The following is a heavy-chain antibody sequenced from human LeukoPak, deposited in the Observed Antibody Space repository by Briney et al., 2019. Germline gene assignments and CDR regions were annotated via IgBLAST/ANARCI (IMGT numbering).Heavy chain of an antibody. CDR1: GYTFTDYY. CDR3: ARDRDYSNTERGFDY. Sequence: EASVKVSCKTSGYTFTDYYIHWARQAPGQGLEWMGWINPNSGETNSAQKFQGRVTMTGDTSISTAYMELRRVTSDDTAVYYCARDRDYSNTERGFDYWGQGTLVTVSS. J-gene: IGHJ4*02. D-gene: IGHD4-11*01. CDR2: INPNSGET. V-gene: IGHV1-2*02.